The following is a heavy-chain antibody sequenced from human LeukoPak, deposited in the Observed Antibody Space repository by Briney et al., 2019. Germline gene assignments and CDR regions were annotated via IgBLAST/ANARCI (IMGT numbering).Heavy chain of an antibody. CDR2: IYTSGST. CDR3: ARYQSRLRFLEWLSNFDY. V-gene: IGHV4-61*02. D-gene: IGHD3-3*01. CDR1: GGSISSGSYY. J-gene: IGHJ4*02. Sequence: SETLSLTCTVSGGSISSGSYYWSWIRQPAGKGLEWIGRIYTSGSTNYNPSLKSRVTISVDTSKNQFSLKLSSVTAADTAVYYCARYQSRLRFLEWLSNFDYWGQGSLVTVSS.